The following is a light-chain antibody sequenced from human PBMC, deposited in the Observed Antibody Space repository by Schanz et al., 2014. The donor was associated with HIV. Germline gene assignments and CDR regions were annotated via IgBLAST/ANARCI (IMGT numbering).Light chain of an antibody. Sequence: EIVMTQSPGTLSVSPGERATLSCRASQTVSNNLAWYQQKPGQAPRLLIYGASTRVTGIPARFSGSGSGADFTLAISRLEPEDFAVYYCQHYGDSRGTFGGGTEVDIK. V-gene: IGKV3-15*01. CDR2: GAS. CDR3: QHYGDSRGT. J-gene: IGKJ4*01. CDR1: QTVSNN.